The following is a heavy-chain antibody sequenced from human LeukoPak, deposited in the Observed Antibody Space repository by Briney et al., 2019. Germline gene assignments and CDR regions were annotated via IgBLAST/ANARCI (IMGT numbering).Heavy chain of an antibody. CDR1: GFTFNAFG. CDR3: ARRNAMDV. CDR2: INRDGSER. Sequence: GGSLRLSCAASGFTFNAFGMTWVRQAPGKGLEWVANINRDGSERYYVDSVKGRFTISRDDAKSSLYLQMNSLRAEDTAVYYCARRNAMDVWGQGTTVIVFS. V-gene: IGHV3-7*03. J-gene: IGHJ6*02.